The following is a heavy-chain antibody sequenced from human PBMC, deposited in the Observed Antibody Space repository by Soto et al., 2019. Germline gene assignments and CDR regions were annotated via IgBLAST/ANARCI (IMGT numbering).Heavy chain of an antibody. CDR1: GFSLSTSGMC. V-gene: IGHV2-70*11. CDR2: IDWDDDK. CDR3: ARTSAYYKLQTSYGMDF. J-gene: IGHJ6*02. D-gene: IGHD1-26*01. Sequence: SGPTLVNPTQTLTLTCTFSGFSLSTSGMCVSWIRQPPGKALEWLARIDWDDDKYYSTSLKTRLTISKDTSKNQVVLTMTNMDPVDTATYYCARTSAYYKLQTSYGMDFWGQGTTVTVSS.